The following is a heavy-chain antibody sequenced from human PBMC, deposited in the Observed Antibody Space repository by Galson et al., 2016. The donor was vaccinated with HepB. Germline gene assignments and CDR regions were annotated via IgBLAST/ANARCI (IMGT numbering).Heavy chain of an antibody. J-gene: IGHJ4*02. D-gene: IGHD2/OR15-2a*01. CDR2: IYHGGRT. CDR3: ARSLGRHLISYSTTREPRNLD. V-gene: IGHV4-4*02. Sequence: SETLSLTCAVSGVSISSSNWWNWVRQPPGKGLEWIGEIYHGGRTTYNPSLNSRVTISVDKSKNQFSLKLNSVAATDTAVYYCARSLGRHLISYSTTREPRNLDWGPGTLVIVSS. CDR1: GVSISSSNW.